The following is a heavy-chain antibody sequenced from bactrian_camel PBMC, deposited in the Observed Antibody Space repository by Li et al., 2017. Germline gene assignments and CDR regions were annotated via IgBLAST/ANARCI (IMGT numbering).Heavy chain of an antibody. CDR1: GFTFSSSN. CDR3: VGDFSGWPGARDDGY. J-gene: IGHJ6*01. Sequence: VQLVESGGGLVQPGGSLRLSCTASGFTFSSSNIYWVRRAPGKGLEWLGKIDFAGTKMYYGDRVKGRCTISRDNAKNTAYLQMNSLKPEDTGVYYCVGDFSGWPGARDDGYWGQGTQVTVS. D-gene: IGHD2*01. CDR2: IDFAGTKM. V-gene: IGHV3S40*01.